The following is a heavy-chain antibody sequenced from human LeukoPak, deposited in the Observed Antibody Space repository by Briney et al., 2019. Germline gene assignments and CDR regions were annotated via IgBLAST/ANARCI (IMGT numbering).Heavy chain of an antibody. CDR2: MNPDSGNT. CDR1: GYTFTTYD. V-gene: IGHV1-8*01. D-gene: IGHD3-10*01. CDR3: ARGPYYDSGPP. Sequence: ASVTVSCKASGYTFTTYDINWVRQAPGQGLEWMGWMNPDSGNTGYAQKFQGRVTMTRNTSISTAYMELSSLRSEDTAVYYCARGPYYDSGPPWGQGTLVTVSS. J-gene: IGHJ5*02.